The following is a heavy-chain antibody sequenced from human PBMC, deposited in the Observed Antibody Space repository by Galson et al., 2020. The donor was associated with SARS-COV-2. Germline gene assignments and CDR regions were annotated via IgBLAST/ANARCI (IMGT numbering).Heavy chain of an antibody. J-gene: IGHJ5*02. V-gene: IGHV1-24*01. Sequence: ASVKVSCKVSGYTLTELSMHWVRQAPGKGLEWMGGFDPEDGETIYAQKFQGRVTMTKDTSTDTAYMELSSLRSEDTAVYYCATAPVVSSSGWFDPWGQGTLVTVSS. CDR3: ATAPVVSSSGWFDP. D-gene: IGHD2-8*02. CDR1: GYTLTELS. CDR2: FDPEDGET.